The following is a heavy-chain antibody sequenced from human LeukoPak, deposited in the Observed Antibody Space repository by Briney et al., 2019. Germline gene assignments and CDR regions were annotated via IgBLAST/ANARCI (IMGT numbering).Heavy chain of an antibody. CDR1: GGSISSYY. CDR2: IHTSGST. V-gene: IGHV4-4*07. J-gene: IGHJ6*03. CDR3: ARDQEAVAGLRGNYYYYMDV. D-gene: IGHD6-19*01. Sequence: SETLSLTCTVSGGSISSYYWSWIRQPAGKGLEWIGRIHTSGSTNYNPSLKSRVTMSVDTSKNQFSLKLSSVTAADTAVYYCARDQEAVAGLRGNYYYYMDVWGKGTTVTVSS.